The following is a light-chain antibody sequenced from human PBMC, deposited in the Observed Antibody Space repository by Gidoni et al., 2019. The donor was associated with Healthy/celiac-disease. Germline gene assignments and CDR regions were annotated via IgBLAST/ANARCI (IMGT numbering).Light chain of an antibody. CDR2: AVS. J-gene: IGKJ3*01. V-gene: IGKV1-39*01. CDR1: QSISTY. Sequence: DIQMTQSPSSLSASVGDRVTITCRASQSISTYLNWYQQKPGKAPKFLIYAVSSLQSGVPSRFSGSGSGTDFTLTISSLQPEDFATYYCQQSYSTPFTFGPXTKVGIK. CDR3: QQSYSTPFT.